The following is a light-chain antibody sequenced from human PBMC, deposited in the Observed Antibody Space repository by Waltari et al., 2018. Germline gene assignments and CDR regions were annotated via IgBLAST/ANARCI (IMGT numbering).Light chain of an antibody. J-gene: IGKJ2*01. Sequence: VLTQTPLSAAVTLGQPASISCRSSHGLVHSDGDSYVSWLQQRPGQPPRLLIYKISHRFSGVPDRFSGSGAGTYFTLNISRVELEDVGVYYCMQASQFPSYTFGQGTRLEIK. V-gene: IGKV2-24*01. CDR3: MQASQFPSYT. CDR2: KIS. CDR1: HGLVHSDGDSY.